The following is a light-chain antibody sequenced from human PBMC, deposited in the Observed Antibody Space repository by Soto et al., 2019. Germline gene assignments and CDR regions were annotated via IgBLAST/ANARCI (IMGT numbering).Light chain of an antibody. Sequence: DIQLTQSPSSLSASVGDRVTITCRASQSIGNYLNWYQHRPGRAPELLVYAASILQSGVPSRFSGSRSGTDFTLTLSSLQPEDFATYFCQQSYSTPSLTFGGGTKVEI. V-gene: IGKV1-39*01. J-gene: IGKJ4*01. CDR3: QQSYSTPSLT. CDR1: QSIGNY. CDR2: AAS.